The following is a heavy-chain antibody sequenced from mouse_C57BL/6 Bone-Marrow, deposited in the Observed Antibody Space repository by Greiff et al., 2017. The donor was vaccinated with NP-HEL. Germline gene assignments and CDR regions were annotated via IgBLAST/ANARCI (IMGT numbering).Heavy chain of an antibody. J-gene: IGHJ1*03. CDR3: ARGIYYGNYGWYFDV. V-gene: IGHV1-19*01. Sequence: EVQGVESGPVLVKPGASVKMSCKASGYTFTDYYMNWVKQSHGKSLEWIGVINPYNGGTSYNQKFKGKATLTVDKSSSTAYMELNSLTSEDSAVYYCARGIYYGNYGWYFDVWGTGTTVTVSS. CDR1: GYTFTDYY. D-gene: IGHD2-1*01. CDR2: INPYNGGT.